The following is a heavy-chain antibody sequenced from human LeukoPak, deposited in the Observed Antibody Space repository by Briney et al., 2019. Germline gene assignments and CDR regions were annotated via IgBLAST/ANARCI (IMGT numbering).Heavy chain of an antibody. Sequence: GGSLRLSCAASGFSLRDVGTHWGRQAPGKGLEWVAVMSSDERNQYYADSVQGRFTLSRDNSRNTLFLQMNSLRAEDTAVYYCAREGDYYDSSGYYPPLGYFDYWGQGTLVTVSS. CDR3: AREGDYYDSSGYYPPLGYFDY. D-gene: IGHD3-22*01. CDR2: MSSDERNQ. J-gene: IGHJ4*02. CDR1: GFSLRDVG. V-gene: IGHV3-33*08.